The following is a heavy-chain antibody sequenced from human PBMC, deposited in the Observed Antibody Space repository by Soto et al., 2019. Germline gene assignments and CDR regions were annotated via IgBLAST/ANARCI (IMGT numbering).Heavy chain of an antibody. D-gene: IGHD3-10*01. CDR2: ISGSGGNT. CDR1: GFTFSSYA. CDR3: AKAHLWYGRLFDY. V-gene: IGHV3-23*01. Sequence: EVQLLESGGGLVQPGGSLRLSCAASGFTFSSYAMSWFRQAPGKGLEWVSSISGSGGNTYYPDSVRGRFTISRDNSKNTVNLQMDSLRADDTAVYYCAKAHLWYGRLFDYWGQGTLVTVSS. J-gene: IGHJ4*02.